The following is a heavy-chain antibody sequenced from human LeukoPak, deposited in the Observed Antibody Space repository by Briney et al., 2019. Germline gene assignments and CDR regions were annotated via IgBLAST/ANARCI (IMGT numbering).Heavy chain of an antibody. V-gene: IGHV4-39*01. J-gene: IGHJ3*02. CDR3: ARQGGYCTTGSCYSRANAFDM. Sequence: SETLSLTCNVSGGSVSSRNYYWAWIRQPPGRGLEWMGSIYQSGVAHYNPSRRSRVPISVGKSTNQFSLKLSSVTAADTALYYCARQGGYCTTGSCYSRANAFDMWGQGILVTVSS. CDR1: GGSVSSRNYY. CDR2: IYQSGVA. D-gene: IGHD2-15*01.